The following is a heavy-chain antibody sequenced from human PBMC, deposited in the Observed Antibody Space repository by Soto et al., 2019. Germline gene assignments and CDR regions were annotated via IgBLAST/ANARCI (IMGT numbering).Heavy chain of an antibody. CDR3: ARDRDGYNYWYFDL. CDR1: GGTFSKYT. D-gene: IGHD5-12*01. J-gene: IGHJ2*01. Sequence: QVQLVQSGAEVKKPGSSVKVSCKVPGGTFSKYTINWVRQAPGQGLEWMAGIIPIYGTANYAQKFQGRISVTVDESTTTAYMELRGLRSDDTAVYYCARDRDGYNYWYFDLWGLGSQITVSS. CDR2: IIPIYGTA. V-gene: IGHV1-69*01.